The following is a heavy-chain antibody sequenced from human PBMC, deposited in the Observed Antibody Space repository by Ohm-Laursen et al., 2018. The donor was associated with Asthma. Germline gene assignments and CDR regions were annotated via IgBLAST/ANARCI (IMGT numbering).Heavy chain of an antibody. CDR2: IYIRNT. CDR1: GYSLSSNA. V-gene: IGHV1-18*04. D-gene: IGHD1-26*01. CDR3: ARDSIVGATPFDY. Sequence: ASVKVSCKASGYSLSSNAISWVRQAPGQRPEWMGWIYIRNTNYAPKFRDRITLSTDTSTNTAYMDLRSLRSDDTAVYYCARDSIVGATPFDYWGQGTLVTVSS. J-gene: IGHJ4*02.